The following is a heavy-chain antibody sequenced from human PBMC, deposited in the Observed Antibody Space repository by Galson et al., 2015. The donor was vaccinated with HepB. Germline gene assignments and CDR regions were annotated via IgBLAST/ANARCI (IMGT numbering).Heavy chain of an antibody. D-gene: IGHD4-17*01. Sequence: SLRLSCAASGFTFSSYSMNWVRQAPGKGLEWVSCISSSSSTIYYADSVKGRFTISRDNAKNSLYLQMNSLRDEDTAVYYCARGHPVDLTTIAVYFDYWGQGTLVTVSS. V-gene: IGHV3-48*02. CDR2: ISSSSSTI. J-gene: IGHJ4*02. CDR1: GFTFSSYS. CDR3: ARGHPVDLTTIAVYFDY.